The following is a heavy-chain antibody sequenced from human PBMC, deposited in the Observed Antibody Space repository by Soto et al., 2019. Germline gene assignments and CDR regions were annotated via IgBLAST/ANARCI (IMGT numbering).Heavy chain of an antibody. V-gene: IGHV5-51*01. J-gene: IGHJ4*02. CDR3: VRPDSSGYYVY. Sequence: GESLKISCEVSGYTFTNYWIGWVRQMPGKGLEWMAIIHPADSDTRYSPSFQGQVTISADKSISTAYPQWSSLKASDTAMYYCVRPDSSGYYVYWGQGTLVTVSS. CDR1: GYTFTNYW. CDR2: IHPADSDT. D-gene: IGHD3-22*01.